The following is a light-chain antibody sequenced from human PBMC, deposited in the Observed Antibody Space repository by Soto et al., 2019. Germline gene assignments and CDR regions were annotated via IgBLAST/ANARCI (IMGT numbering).Light chain of an antibody. Sequence: EIVLTQSPGTLSLSPGERATLSCRASQSVSSSYLAWYHQKPGQAPRLLIYGASSRATGSPDRFSGSGSGTDFTLTISRLEPEDFAVYYCQQYGSSPTTFGQGTKVEIK. J-gene: IGKJ1*01. CDR3: QQYGSSPTT. CDR2: GAS. CDR1: QSVSSSY. V-gene: IGKV3-20*01.